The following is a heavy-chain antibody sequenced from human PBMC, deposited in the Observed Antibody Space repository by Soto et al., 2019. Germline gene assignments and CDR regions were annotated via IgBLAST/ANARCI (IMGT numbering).Heavy chain of an antibody. V-gene: IGHV3-30*18. Sequence: GGSLRLSCAASGFTFSSYGMHWVRQAPGKGLEWVAVISYDGRNKYYADAVKGRFTISRDNSKNTLYLQMSSLRAEDTAVYYCVKDGSSGWPYFYDLDVWGQGTTVTVSS. J-gene: IGHJ6*02. CDR2: ISYDGRNK. CDR3: VKDGSSGWPYFYDLDV. D-gene: IGHD6-19*01. CDR1: GFTFSSYG.